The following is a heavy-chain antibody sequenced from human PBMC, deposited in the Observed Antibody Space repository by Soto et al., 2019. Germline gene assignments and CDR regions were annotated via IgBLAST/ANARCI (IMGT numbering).Heavy chain of an antibody. D-gene: IGHD6-13*01. CDR2: ISSYGGST. Sequence: GGSLRLSCAASGFTFSSYAMHWVRQAPGKGQEYVSAISSYGGSTYYANSVKGRFTISRDNAKNTLYLQMGSLRAEDMALYFCARSRGAAPGLDAFDIWGQGTMVTVSS. CDR3: ARSRGAAPGLDAFDI. V-gene: IGHV3-64*01. J-gene: IGHJ3*02. CDR1: GFTFSSYA.